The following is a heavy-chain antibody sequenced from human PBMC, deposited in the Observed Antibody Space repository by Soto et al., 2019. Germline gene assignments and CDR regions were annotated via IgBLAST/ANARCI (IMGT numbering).Heavy chain of an antibody. CDR2: ISYSGST. D-gene: IGHD5-12*01. Sequence: SETLSLTCTVSGGSINSFYWSWIRQPPGKGLEWIGYISYSGSTNYNPSLKSRVTISVDTPKNQFSLKLSSVTAADTAVYYCARVYSGYDYFDFWGQGTLVTVSS. V-gene: IGHV4-59*01. CDR3: ARVYSGYDYFDF. CDR1: GGSINSFY. J-gene: IGHJ4*02.